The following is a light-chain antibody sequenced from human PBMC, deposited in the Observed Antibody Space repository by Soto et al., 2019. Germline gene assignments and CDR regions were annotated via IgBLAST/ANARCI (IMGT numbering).Light chain of an antibody. V-gene: IGKV1-5*01. CDR1: QSVSSW. J-gene: IGKJ4*01. CDR3: QQYNSYPLT. Sequence: DIQMTHSPSTLSASVGDRVTITCRASQSVSSWSAWYQQKPGKAPQLLIADASSLQSGVPSRFSGSGSGTEFTLTISSLQPDDFATYYCQQYNSYPLTFGGGTKVEMK. CDR2: DAS.